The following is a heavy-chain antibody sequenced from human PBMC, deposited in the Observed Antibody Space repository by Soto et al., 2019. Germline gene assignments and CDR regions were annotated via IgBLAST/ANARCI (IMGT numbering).Heavy chain of an antibody. CDR1: GYSFSDYH. Sequence: ASVKVSCKASGYSFSDYHIHWVRQAPGQGLEWLGRINPKSGGTSSAQKFQGWVTMTRDASISTAYMELTRLRSDDTAVYFCARGHSTDCSNGVCSFFYNHEMDVWGQGTTVTVSS. CDR2: INPKSGGT. CDR3: ARGHSTDCSNGVCSFFYNHEMDV. D-gene: IGHD2-8*01. V-gene: IGHV1-2*04. J-gene: IGHJ6*02.